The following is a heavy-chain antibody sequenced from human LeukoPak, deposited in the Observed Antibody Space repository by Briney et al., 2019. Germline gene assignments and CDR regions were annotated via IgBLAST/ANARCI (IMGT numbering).Heavy chain of an antibody. CDR2: ISYDGSNK. Sequence: PGGSLRLSCAASGFTFSSYAMHWVRQAPGKGLEWVAVISYDGSNKYYADSVKGRFTISRDNSKNTLYLQMNSLRAEDTAVYYCAKRRYIVVVPAASPKFFDYWGQGTLVTVSS. J-gene: IGHJ4*02. V-gene: IGHV3-30-3*02. CDR3: AKRRYIVVVPAASPKFFDY. CDR1: GFTFSSYA. D-gene: IGHD2-2*01.